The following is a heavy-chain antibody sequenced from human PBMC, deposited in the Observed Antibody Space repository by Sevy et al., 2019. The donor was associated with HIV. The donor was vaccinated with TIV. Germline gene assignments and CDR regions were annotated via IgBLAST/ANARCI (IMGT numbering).Heavy chain of an antibody. V-gene: IGHV3-23*01. CDR2: ISVSGDFT. Sequence: GGSLRLSCADSGFSFSNYAMAWVRQAPGKGLEWVSAISVSGDFTYYADSVRGRFTVSRDKPKNTLFLQMNSLRAEDTAVYYRAIKITMIRGDQGTFDYWGQGTLVTVSS. D-gene: IGHD3-10*01. CDR1: GFSFSNYA. J-gene: IGHJ4*02. CDR3: AIKITMIRGDQGTFDY.